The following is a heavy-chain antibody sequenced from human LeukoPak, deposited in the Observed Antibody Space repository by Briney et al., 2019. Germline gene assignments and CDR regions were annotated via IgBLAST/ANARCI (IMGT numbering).Heavy chain of an antibody. J-gene: IGHJ4*02. V-gene: IGHV3-23*01. CDR1: GFTVSSNY. CDR2: LIGSGGST. Sequence: GGSLRLSCAASGFTVSSNYMSWVRQAPGKGLEWVSGLIGSGGSTYYADSVKGRFTISRDSSKNTLYLQMNSLRAEDTAVYYCARGYSSGWYAEGRFDYWGQGTLVTVSS. D-gene: IGHD6-19*01. CDR3: ARGYSSGWYAEGRFDY.